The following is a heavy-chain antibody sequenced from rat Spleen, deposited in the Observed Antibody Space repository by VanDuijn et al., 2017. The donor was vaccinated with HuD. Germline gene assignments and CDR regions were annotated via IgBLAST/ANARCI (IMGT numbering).Heavy chain of an antibody. D-gene: IGHD1-10*01. Sequence: EVQLVESGGGLVQPGRSLKLSCTASGFTFSNYYMAWVRQAPKKGLEWVATISYDGSNTNYRDSVKGRFTISRDNAKSTLYLQMDSLRSEDTATYYCARPDNTYYVMDAWGQGASVTVSS. J-gene: IGHJ4*01. V-gene: IGHV5-7*01. CDR2: ISYDGSNT. CDR1: GFTFSNYY. CDR3: ARPDNTYYVMDA.